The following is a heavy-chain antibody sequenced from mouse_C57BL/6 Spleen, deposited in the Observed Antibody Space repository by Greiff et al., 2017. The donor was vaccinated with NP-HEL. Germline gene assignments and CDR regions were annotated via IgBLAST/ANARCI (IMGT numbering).Heavy chain of an antibody. D-gene: IGHD1-1*01. CDR3: ARSSLTTGGYFDV. CDR1: GYTFTSYG. Sequence: VHVKQSGAELVRPGSSVKMSCKTSGYTFTSYGINWVKQRPGQGLEWIGYIYIGTGYTEYNEKFKGKATLPSDTSSSTAYMQLSSLNSEDSAIYFCARSSLTTGGYFDVWGTGTTVTVSA. V-gene: IGHV1-58*01. CDR2: IYIGTGYT. J-gene: IGHJ1*03.